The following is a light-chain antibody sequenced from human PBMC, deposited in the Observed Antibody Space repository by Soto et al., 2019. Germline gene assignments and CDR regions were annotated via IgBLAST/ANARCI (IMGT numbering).Light chain of an antibody. CDR2: DAS. CDR1: QSVSSY. V-gene: IGKV3-11*01. Sequence: EIVLTQSPATLSLSPGERATLSCRASQSVSSYLAWYQQKPGQPPRLLIYDASNRATGIPARFSGSGSGTDFTLTISSLEPEDFAVYYCQQRSNWLISFGPVTKVDIK. J-gene: IGKJ3*01. CDR3: QQRSNWLIS.